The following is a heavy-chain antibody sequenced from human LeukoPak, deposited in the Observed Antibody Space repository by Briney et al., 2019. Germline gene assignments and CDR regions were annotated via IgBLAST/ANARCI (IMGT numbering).Heavy chain of an antibody. D-gene: IGHD6-19*01. Sequence: PSETLSLTCTVSGGSISSGGYYWSWIRQHPGKGLEWIGYIYYSGSTYYNPSIKSRVTISVDTSKNQFSLKLSPVTGADTAVYYCARINSSGWYFDYWGQGTLVTVSS. V-gene: IGHV4-31*03. CDR3: ARINSSGWYFDY. CDR2: IYYSGST. CDR1: GGSISSGGYY. J-gene: IGHJ4*02.